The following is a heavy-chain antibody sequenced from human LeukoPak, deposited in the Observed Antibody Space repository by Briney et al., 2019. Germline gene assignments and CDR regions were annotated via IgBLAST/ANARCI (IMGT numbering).Heavy chain of an antibody. CDR1: GGTFSSYA. Sequence: ASVKVSCKASGGTFSSYAISWVRQAPGQGLEWMGGIIPIFGTANYAQKFQGRVTITTDESTSTAYMELSSLRSEDTAVYYCARGREAAALYYFDYWGRGTLVTVSS. J-gene: IGHJ4*02. CDR3: ARGREAAALYYFDY. CDR2: IIPIFGTA. D-gene: IGHD6-13*01. V-gene: IGHV1-69*05.